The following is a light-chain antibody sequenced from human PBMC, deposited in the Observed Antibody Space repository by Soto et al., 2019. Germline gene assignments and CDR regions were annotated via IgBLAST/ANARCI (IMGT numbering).Light chain of an antibody. V-gene: IGLV2-14*01. Sequence: QSALTQPASVSGSPGQSITISCTGTSSDVGGYNYVSWYQQSPGKAPKLMIYDVTYRPSGVSNRFSGSKSGNTASLTISGLQAEDEADYYCGSYASGSTVVFGGGTKLTVL. CDR2: DVT. CDR1: SSDVGGYNY. J-gene: IGLJ2*01. CDR3: GSYASGSTVV.